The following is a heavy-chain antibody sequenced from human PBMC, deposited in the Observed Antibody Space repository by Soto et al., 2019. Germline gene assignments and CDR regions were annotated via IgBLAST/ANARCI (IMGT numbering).Heavy chain of an antibody. J-gene: IGHJ4*02. V-gene: IGHV4-59*01. CDR3: AGYAGAGKGGVRFDY. Sequence: QVQLQESGPGLVKPSETLSLTCTVSGGSISSYYWSWIRQPPGKGLEWIGYIYYSGSTNYDPSLKSRFPKSVDQSKTQSSLKLSSGPAADPAGYYWAGYAGAGKGGVRFDYWGQGTLVSVSS. CDR2: IYYSGST. CDR1: GGSISSYY. D-gene: IGHD6-19*01.